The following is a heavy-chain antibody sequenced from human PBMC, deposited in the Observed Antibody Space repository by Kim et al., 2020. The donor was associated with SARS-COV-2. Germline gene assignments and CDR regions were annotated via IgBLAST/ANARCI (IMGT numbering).Heavy chain of an antibody. CDR2: TYYRSKWYN. Sequence: SQTLSLTCAISGDSVSSNSAAWNWIRQSPSRGLEWLGRTYYRSKWYNDYAVSVKSRITINPDTSKNQFSLQLNSVTPEDTAVYYCARELNPGYSSSWYPINYYFDYWGQGTLVTVSS. CDR1: GDSVSSNSAA. J-gene: IGHJ4*02. CDR3: ARELNPGYSSSWYPINYYFDY. V-gene: IGHV6-1*01. D-gene: IGHD6-13*01.